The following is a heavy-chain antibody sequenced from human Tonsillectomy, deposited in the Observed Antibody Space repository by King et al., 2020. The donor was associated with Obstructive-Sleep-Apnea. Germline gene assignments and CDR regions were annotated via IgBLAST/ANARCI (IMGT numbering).Heavy chain of an antibody. CDR2: ISRGCVS. Sequence: VQLVESGGGLVPPGGSLRLSWAASGFTVSSNYLSWVRQAPGKGLEGVSVISRGCVSYYADSVKGRFTLSRDNSKNTLYLQMNSLRAEDTAVYYCAGPEYSSSWYYFDYWGQGTLVTVSS. CDR3: AGPEYSSSWYYFDY. J-gene: IGHJ4*02. CDR1: GFTVSSNY. D-gene: IGHD6-13*01. V-gene: IGHV3-66*04.